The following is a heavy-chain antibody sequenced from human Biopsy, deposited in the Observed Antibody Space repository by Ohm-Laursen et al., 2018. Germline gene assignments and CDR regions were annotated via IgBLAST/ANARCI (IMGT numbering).Heavy chain of an antibody. CDR3: ARGGLNYWYFDL. CDR1: GYTFTGSY. J-gene: IGHJ2*01. V-gene: IGHV1-2*02. Sequence: ASVKVSCKASGYTFTGSYMHWVGQAPGQGVEWMGWINPNSGGTNYAQKFQGRVTMTRDTSMSTAYMELNRLRSDDTAVYYCARGGLNYWYFDLWGRGTLVTVSS. CDR2: INPNSGGT. D-gene: IGHD1-26*01.